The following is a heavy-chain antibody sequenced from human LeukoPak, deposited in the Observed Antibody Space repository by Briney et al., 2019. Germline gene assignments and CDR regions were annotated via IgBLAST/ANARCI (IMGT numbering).Heavy chain of an antibody. D-gene: IGHD1-26*01. CDR1: GFXFSGSA. Sequence: GGSLKLSCAASGFXFSGSAMHWVRQSSGKGLEWVGQIDKKDKGYATATAYAASVKGRFTISRDDSINTAYLQMKSLKTEDTALYYCTRDSGTYSWFDPWGQGTLVTVSS. V-gene: IGHV3-73*01. J-gene: IGHJ5*02. CDR2: IDKKDKGYATAT. CDR3: TRDSGTYSWFDP.